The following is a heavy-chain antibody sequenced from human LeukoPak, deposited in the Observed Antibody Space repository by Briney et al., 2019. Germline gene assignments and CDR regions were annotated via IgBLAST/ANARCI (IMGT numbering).Heavy chain of an antibody. V-gene: IGHV3-48*01. D-gene: IGHD2-2*01. CDR2: ISNGSSSK. CDR1: GFSFSSYR. Sequence: GGSLRLSCVASGFSFSSYRMNWVRQAPGKGLEWVSYISNGSSSKSYADSVKGRFTISRDDAKNSLYLQVNSLRAEDTAVYYCARGSSSFYFDYWGQGTLVTVSS. CDR3: ARGSSSFYFDY. J-gene: IGHJ4*02.